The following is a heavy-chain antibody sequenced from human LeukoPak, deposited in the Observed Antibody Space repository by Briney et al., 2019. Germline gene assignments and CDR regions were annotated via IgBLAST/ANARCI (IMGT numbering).Heavy chain of an antibody. V-gene: IGHV3-53*04. CDR2: IYSGGST. CDR1: GFSFSEYY. Sequence: GGSLRLSCAASGFSFSEYYMNWIRQAPGKGLEWVSVIYSGGSTYYADSVKGRFTISRHNSKNTLYLQMNSLRAEDTAVYYCARAPTTIVYYYYGMDVWGQGTTVTVSS. J-gene: IGHJ6*02. D-gene: IGHD2-15*01. CDR3: ARAPTTIVYYYYGMDV.